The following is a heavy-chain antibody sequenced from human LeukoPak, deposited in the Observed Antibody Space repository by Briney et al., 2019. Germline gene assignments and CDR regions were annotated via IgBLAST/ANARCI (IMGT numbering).Heavy chain of an antibody. J-gene: IGHJ4*02. CDR3: ARDERLLSFLK. CDR1: GFTFDDYG. CDR2: INWNGGST. V-gene: IGHV3-20*04. Sequence: GGSLRLSCAASGFTFDDYGMSWVRQAPGKGLEWVSGINWNGGSTGYADSVKGRFTISRDNSKNTLYLQMNSLRAEDTAIYYCARDERLLSFLKWGQGTLVTVSS. D-gene: IGHD3-3*01.